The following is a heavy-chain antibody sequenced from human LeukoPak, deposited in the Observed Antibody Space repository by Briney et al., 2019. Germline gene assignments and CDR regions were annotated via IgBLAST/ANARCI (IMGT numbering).Heavy chain of an antibody. CDR3: ARGPYRRHSPSSWYPFGLALRDY. V-gene: IGHV4-59*12. J-gene: IGHJ4*02. CDR1: GGSISSFY. Sequence: SETLSLTCTVSGGSISSFYWSWFYWSWIRQPPGRGLEWIGYIYFSGSTNYNPSLKSRVTISVDTSKNQFSLKLSSVTAADTAVYYCARGPYRRHSPSSWYPFGLALRDYWGQGTLVTVSS. D-gene: IGHD6-13*01. CDR2: IYFSGST.